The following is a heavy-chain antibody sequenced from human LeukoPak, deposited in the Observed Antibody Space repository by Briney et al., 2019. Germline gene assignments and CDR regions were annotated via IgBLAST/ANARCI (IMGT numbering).Heavy chain of an antibody. CDR1: GFTFSSYW. Sequence: GGSLRLSCAASGFTFSSYWMHWVRQAPGKGLVWVAVISYDGSNKYYADSVKGRFTISRDNSKNTLYLQMNSLRAEDTAVYYCEWSGYSSSSWYYFDYWGQGTLVTVSS. D-gene: IGHD6-13*01. J-gene: IGHJ4*02. CDR3: EWSGYSSSSWYYFDY. CDR2: ISYDGSNK. V-gene: IGHV3-30-3*01.